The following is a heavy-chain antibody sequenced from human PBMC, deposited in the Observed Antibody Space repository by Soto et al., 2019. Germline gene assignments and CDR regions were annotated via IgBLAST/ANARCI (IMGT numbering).Heavy chain of an antibody. V-gene: IGHV1-8*01. J-gene: IGHJ5*02. CDR2: MNPNSGNT. D-gene: IGHD4-17*01. CDR3: ARDLHYGDYPSHWFDP. Sequence: QVQLVQSGAEVKKPGASVKVSCKASGYTFTSYDINWVRQATGQGLEWMGWMNPNSGNTGYAQKFQGRVTMTRNTSISTAYMELSSLRSEDTAVYYCARDLHYGDYPSHWFDPWGQGTLVTVSS. CDR1: GYTFTSYD.